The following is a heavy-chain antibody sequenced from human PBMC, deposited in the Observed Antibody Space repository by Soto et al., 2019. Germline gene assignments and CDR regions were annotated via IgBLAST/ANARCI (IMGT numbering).Heavy chain of an antibody. J-gene: IGHJ4*01. V-gene: IGHV4-4*07. CDR1: GDSISNNY. CDR3: ARDGGSYYLGPY. CDR2: IYSSGST. D-gene: IGHD1-26*01. Sequence: PSETLSLTCTVSGDSISNNYWSWIRQPAGKGLEWIGRIYSSGSTNYNPSLKSRVTMSVDKSKNKFSLKLSSVTAADTAVYYCARDGGSYYLGPYWGRGXLVTVYS.